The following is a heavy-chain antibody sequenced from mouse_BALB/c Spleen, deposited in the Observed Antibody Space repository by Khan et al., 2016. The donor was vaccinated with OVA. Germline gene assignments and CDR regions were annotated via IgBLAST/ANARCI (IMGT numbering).Heavy chain of an antibody. Sequence: VKLMESGAELAKPGASVKMSCKASGYTFTSYWMHWVKQRPGQGLEWIGYINPSTAYTEYNQRFKDKATLTADKSSSTAYMQLSSLTSEDSAVYYCANHGSTSAWLTYWGQGTLVTVSA. D-gene: IGHD1-1*01. CDR2: INPSTAYT. CDR3: ANHGSTSAWLTY. CDR1: GYTFTSYW. J-gene: IGHJ3*01. V-gene: IGHV1-7*01.